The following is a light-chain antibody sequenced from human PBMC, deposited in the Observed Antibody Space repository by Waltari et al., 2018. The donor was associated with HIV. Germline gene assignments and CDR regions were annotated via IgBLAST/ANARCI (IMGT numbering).Light chain of an antibody. CDR3: QQSYSTPRT. V-gene: IGKV1-39*01. CDR2: AAS. J-gene: IGKJ2*01. CDR1: QSISSY. Sequence: DIQMTQSPSSLSASVGDRVTITCRASQSISSYLNWYQQKPGKAPKLLIYAASSLQSGGPSRVSGSGSGTDFTRTISSLQPEDFATYYCQQSYSTPRTFGQGTKLEIK.